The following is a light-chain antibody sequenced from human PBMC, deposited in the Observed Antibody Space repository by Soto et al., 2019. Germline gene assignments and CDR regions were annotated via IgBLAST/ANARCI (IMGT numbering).Light chain of an antibody. Sequence: QSVVTQPPSASGSLGQAVAISCTETSSDVGGYNYVSWYQQHPGKAPKLMIHEVNKQPSGVPDCISGSKAGNTAPLTVFGLQAEDEADYYCSSYAGSRKVFGTGTKVTVL. CDR1: SSDVGGYNY. CDR2: EVN. V-gene: IGLV2-8*01. J-gene: IGLJ1*01. CDR3: SSYAGSRKV.